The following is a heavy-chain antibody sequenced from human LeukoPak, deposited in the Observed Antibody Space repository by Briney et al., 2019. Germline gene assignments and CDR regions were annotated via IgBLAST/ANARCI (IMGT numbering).Heavy chain of an antibody. V-gene: IGHV4-39*01. CDR2: IYYSGST. Sequence: SETLSLTCAVSGGSISSSSYYWGWIRQPPGKGLEWIGSIYYSGSTSYNPSLKSRVTISVDTSKNQFSLKLSSVTAADTAVYYCARRTRAVFFDYWGQGTLVTVSS. CDR1: GGSISSSSYY. J-gene: IGHJ4*02. D-gene: IGHD1-14*01. CDR3: ARRTRAVFFDY.